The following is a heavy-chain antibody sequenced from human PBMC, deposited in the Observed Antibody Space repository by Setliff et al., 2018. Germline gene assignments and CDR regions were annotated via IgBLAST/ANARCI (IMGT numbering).Heavy chain of an antibody. CDR3: ARDRITIVGVVIPFDY. J-gene: IGHJ4*02. CDR1: GGSISSSSYY. CDR2: IYYSGST. V-gene: IGHV4-39*07. Sequence: SETLSLTCTVSGGSISSSSYYWGWIRQPPGKGLEWIGSIYYSGSTYYNPSLKSRVTISVDTSKNQFSLKLSSVTAADTAVYYCARDRITIVGVVIPFDYWGQGTLVTVSS. D-gene: IGHD3-3*01.